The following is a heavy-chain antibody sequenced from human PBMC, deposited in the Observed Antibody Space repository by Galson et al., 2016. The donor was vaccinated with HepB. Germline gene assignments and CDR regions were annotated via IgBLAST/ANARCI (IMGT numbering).Heavy chain of an antibody. CDR2: LAASNGNT. Sequence: SVKVSCKAPGYTYKTYGITWVRQAPGQGLEWMGWLAASNGNTIYGQNFQGRVTMTTDTSTSTAYMELRSLRSDDTAVYYCAGTPYCGGDCSDFWGQGTLVTVSS. D-gene: IGHD2-21*02. V-gene: IGHV1-18*01. CDR1: GYTYKTYG. CDR3: AGTPYCGGDCSDF. J-gene: IGHJ4*02.